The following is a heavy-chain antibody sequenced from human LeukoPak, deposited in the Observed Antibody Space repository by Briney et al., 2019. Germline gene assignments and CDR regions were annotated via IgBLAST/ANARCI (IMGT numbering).Heavy chain of an antibody. Sequence: SETLSLTRTVSGGSISSSSYYWGWIRQPPGKGLEWIGSIYYSGSTYYNPSLKSRVTISVDTSKNQFSLKLSSVTAANTAVYYCARVPFGGESIWFGEFLTVKQCYFDYWGQGTLVTVSS. D-gene: IGHD3-10*01. CDR3: ARVPFGGESIWFGEFLTVKQCYFDY. J-gene: IGHJ4*02. V-gene: IGHV4-39*01. CDR1: GGSISSSSYY. CDR2: IYYSGST.